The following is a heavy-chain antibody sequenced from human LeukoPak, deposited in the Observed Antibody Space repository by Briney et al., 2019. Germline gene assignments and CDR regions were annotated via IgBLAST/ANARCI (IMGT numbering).Heavy chain of an antibody. CDR2: IYTSGST. Sequence: SETLSLTCTVSGGSISSYYWSWIRQPPGKGLEWIGRIYTSGSTNYNPSLKSRVTMSVDTSKNQFSLKLSSVTAADTAVYYCARDVLLWFGELLSPNWFDPWGQGTLVTVSS. CDR1: GGSISSYY. D-gene: IGHD3-10*01. CDR3: ARDVLLWFGELLSPNWFDP. V-gene: IGHV4-4*07. J-gene: IGHJ5*02.